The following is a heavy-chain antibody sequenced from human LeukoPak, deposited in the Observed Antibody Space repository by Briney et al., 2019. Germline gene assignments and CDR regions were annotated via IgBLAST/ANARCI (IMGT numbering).Heavy chain of an antibody. CDR1: GFTFSSYA. J-gene: IGHJ4*02. D-gene: IGHD3-10*01. V-gene: IGHV3-23*01. CDR3: AKGSSYYGSGSHFDY. Sequence: PGGSLRLSCAAXGFTFSSYAMSWVRQAPGKGLEWVSAISGSGSITYYADSVKGRFTISRDNSKNTLYLQMNSLRAEDTAVYYCAKGSSYYGSGSHFDYWGQGTLVTVSS. CDR2: ISGSGSIT.